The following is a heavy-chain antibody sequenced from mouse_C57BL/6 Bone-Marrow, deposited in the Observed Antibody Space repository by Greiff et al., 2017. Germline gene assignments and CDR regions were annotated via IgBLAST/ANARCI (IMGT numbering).Heavy chain of an antibody. CDR1: GFTFSDYG. D-gene: IGHD1-1*01. Sequence: EVKLVESGGGLVKPGGSLKLSCAASGFTFSDYGMHWVRQAPEQGLEWVAYISSGSSTIYYADTVKGRFTVTRDNATNTLFLQMTSLRSEDTAMXYCARLRSYFDYWGQGTTLTVSS. V-gene: IGHV5-17*01. J-gene: IGHJ2*01. CDR3: ARLRSYFDY. CDR2: ISSGSSTI.